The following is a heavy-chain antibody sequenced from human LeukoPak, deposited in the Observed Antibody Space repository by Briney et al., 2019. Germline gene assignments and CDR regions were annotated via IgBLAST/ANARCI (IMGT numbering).Heavy chain of an antibody. V-gene: IGHV1-69*04. CDR1: GGTFSSYA. CDR3: ARGYDSSGYYSSRFDP. Sequence: SVTVSCKASGGTFSSYAISWVRQAPGQGLEWMGRIIPILGIANYAQKFQGRVTITADKSTSTAYMELSSLRSEDTAVYYCARGYDSSGYYSSRFDPWGQGTLVTVSS. CDR2: IIPILGIA. J-gene: IGHJ5*02. D-gene: IGHD3-22*01.